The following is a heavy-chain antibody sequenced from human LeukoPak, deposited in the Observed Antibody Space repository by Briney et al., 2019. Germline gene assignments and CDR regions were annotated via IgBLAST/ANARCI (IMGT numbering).Heavy chain of an antibody. CDR1: GITLSNYG. J-gene: IGHJ4*02. Sequence: GGSLTLSCAVSGITLSNYGMSWVRQAPGKGLEWVAGISGSGGSTNYADSVKGRFTISRDNPKNTLFLQMKSLRAEDTAVYFCAKRGVVIRVILVGFHKEAYCFDSWGQGALVTVSS. CDR2: ISGSGGST. V-gene: IGHV3-23*01. D-gene: IGHD3-22*01. CDR3: AKRGVVIRVILVGFHKEAYCFDS.